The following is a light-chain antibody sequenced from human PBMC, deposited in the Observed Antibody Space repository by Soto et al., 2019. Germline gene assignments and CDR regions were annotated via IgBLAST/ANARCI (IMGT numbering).Light chain of an antibody. CDR2: GAS. CDR1: ETISTF. V-gene: IGKV1-39*01. CDR3: QQFFSAVLT. J-gene: IGKJ4*01. Sequence: DIQLTQSPSSLSASLGDSITITCRASETISTFLNWYQVQPRKAPRLLVYGASYLQVGVPVRFRASGSGTLFTLTIDNLQREDLASYFCQQFFSAVLTFGGGTRVDI.